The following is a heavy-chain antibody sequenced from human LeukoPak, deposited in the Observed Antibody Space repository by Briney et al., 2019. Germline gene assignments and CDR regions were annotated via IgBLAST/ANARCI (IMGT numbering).Heavy chain of an antibody. Sequence: GGSLRLSCAASGFTVSSNYLRWVRQAPGKGLEWVSVIYSGGSTYYADSVKGRFTISRDNSKNTLYLQMNSLRAEDTAVYYCARAVRYCSGGSCYSGARYMDVWGKGTTVTVSS. CDR2: IYSGGST. CDR3: ARAVRYCSGGSCYSGARYMDV. CDR1: GFTVSSNY. V-gene: IGHV3-53*01. D-gene: IGHD2-15*01. J-gene: IGHJ6*03.